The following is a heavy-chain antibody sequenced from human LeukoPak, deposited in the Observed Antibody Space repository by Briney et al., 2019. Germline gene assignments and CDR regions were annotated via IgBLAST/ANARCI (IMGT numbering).Heavy chain of an antibody. CDR2: ISKTSNTR. CDR3: ARDRGYSNYYDY. J-gene: IGHJ4*02. CDR1: GFTFSSHS. D-gene: IGHD4-11*01. Sequence: GGSLRLSCAASGFTFSSHSMNWVRQAPGKGLEWVSYISKTSNTRDYADSVKGRFTISRDNAKNSLYLQMNSLRDEDTAVYYCARDRGYSNYYDYWGQGTLVTVSS. V-gene: IGHV3-48*02.